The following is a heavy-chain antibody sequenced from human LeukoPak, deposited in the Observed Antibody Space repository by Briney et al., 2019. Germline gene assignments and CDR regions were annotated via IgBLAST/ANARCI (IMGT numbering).Heavy chain of an antibody. D-gene: IGHD1-26*01. J-gene: IGHJ4*02. V-gene: IGHV4-61*02. Sequence: SETLSLTCTVSGGSISSGNYYWSWIRQPAGKGLEWIGRIHASGSTNYNPSLKSRVTISVDTTKNQFSLKLSSVTAADTAVYYCAGSYRLDYWGQGTLVTVSP. CDR2: IHASGST. CDR3: AGSYRLDY. CDR1: GGSISSGNYY.